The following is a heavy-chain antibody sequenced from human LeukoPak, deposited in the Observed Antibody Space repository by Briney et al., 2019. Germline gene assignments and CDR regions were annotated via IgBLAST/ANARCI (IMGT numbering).Heavy chain of an antibody. V-gene: IGHV3-53*05. D-gene: IGHD3-9*01. CDR3: AKVRYFGPSAFDI. J-gene: IGHJ3*02. Sequence: PGGSLRLSCAASGFTVSSNYMSWVRQAPGKGLEWVSLIYSGGSTYYADSVKGRFTISRDNSKNTLYLQMNSLRAEDTAVYYCAKVRYFGPSAFDIWGQGTMVTVSS. CDR2: IYSGGST. CDR1: GFTVSSNY.